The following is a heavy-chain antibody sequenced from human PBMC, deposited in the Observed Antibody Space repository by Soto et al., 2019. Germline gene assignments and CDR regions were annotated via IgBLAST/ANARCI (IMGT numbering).Heavy chain of an antibody. CDR3: ARLDFSSGGGSGGMDV. Sequence: SETLSLTCTVSGASISTYYWNWIRQPPGKGLEWIGYIYYSGSTNYNPSLKSRVTISGLMTKPQYSLKLPSVTAAGPAVYYCARLDFSSGGGSGGMDVWGRGTTVTGSS. D-gene: IGHD3-3*01. CDR1: GASISTYY. J-gene: IGHJ6*02. CDR2: IYYSGST. V-gene: IGHV4-59*01.